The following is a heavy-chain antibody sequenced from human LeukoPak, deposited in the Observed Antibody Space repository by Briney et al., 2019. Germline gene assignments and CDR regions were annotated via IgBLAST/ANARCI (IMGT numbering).Heavy chain of an antibody. D-gene: IGHD3-10*01. Sequence: PGGSLRLSCTAPGFTFGDYAMSWVRQDTGKGLAWVGFIRSKAYGGTTEYAASVKGRFTISRDDSKSIAYLQMNSLKTEDTAVYYCTRTMVRGVVPDYYYYGMDVWGKGTTVTVSS. CDR3: TRTMVRGVVPDYYYYGMDV. J-gene: IGHJ6*04. V-gene: IGHV3-49*04. CDR1: GFTFGDYA. CDR2: IRSKAYGGTT.